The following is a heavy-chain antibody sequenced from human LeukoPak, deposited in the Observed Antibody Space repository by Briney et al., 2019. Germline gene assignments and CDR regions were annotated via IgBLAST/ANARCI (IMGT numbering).Heavy chain of an antibody. Sequence: ASVKVSCKASGYTFSSYGISWVRQAPGQGLEWMGWISGYTGNTNYAQKLQGRVTMTTDTSTSTAYMELRSLRSDDTAVYYCARVRYSGYESGPPNYWGQGTLVTVSS. V-gene: IGHV1-18*01. J-gene: IGHJ4*02. CDR2: ISGYTGNT. CDR3: ARVRYSGYESGPPNY. CDR1: GYTFSSYG. D-gene: IGHD5-12*01.